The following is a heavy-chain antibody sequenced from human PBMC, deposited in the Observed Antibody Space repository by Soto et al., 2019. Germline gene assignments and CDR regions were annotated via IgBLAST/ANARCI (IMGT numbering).Heavy chain of an antibody. CDR1: GFTFSSYA. Sequence: GGSLRLSCAASGFTFSSYAMHWVRQAPGKGLEWVAVISYDGSNKYYADSVKGRFTISRDNSKNTLYLQMNSLRAEDTAVYYCARDRLITMIVVVVHRTFDDWGQGTRVTVSS. V-gene: IGHV3-30-3*01. D-gene: IGHD3-22*01. J-gene: IGHJ4*02. CDR2: ISYDGSNK. CDR3: ARDRLITMIVVVVHRTFDD.